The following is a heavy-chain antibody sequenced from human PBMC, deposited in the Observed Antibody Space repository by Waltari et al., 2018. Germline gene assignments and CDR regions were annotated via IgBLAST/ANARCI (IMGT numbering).Heavy chain of an antibody. J-gene: IGHJ4*02. V-gene: IGHV3-53*01. CDR1: GFTVRTNF. CDR3: AKQSPSYTRGWYPLES. D-gene: IGHD6-19*01. Sequence: EVQLVESGGNLIQPGGSLRLSCAASGFTVRTNFISWVRQAPGKGLEWVVMIYSGGNTYYAGSVKGRFTIARDNYKNMVYLEMNSLRAEDTAVYYCAKQSPSYTRGWYPLESWGPGTLVTVSP. CDR2: IYSGGNT.